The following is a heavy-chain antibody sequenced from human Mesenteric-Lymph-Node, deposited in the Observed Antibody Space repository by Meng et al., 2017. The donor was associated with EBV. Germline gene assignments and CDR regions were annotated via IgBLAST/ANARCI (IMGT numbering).Heavy chain of an antibody. J-gene: IGHJ4*02. Sequence: QVQRVESGGGVVQPGRSLRLSCAASGFSFSSYVMHWVRQAPGKGPEWVALISYDGFNKYYADSVKGRFTISRDNSKNTLYLQMDSLRGEDTAVYYCARDQSPSDWGQGTLVIVSS. CDR2: ISYDGFNK. V-gene: IGHV3-30-3*01. CDR1: GFSFSSYV. CDR3: ARDQSPSD.